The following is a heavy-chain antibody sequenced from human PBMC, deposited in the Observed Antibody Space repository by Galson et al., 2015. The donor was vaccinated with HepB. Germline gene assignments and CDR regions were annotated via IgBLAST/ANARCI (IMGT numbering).Heavy chain of an antibody. CDR3: ARDVSRGMDV. CDR2: TYYSGST. D-gene: IGHD5/OR15-5a*01. J-gene: IGHJ6*02. CDR1: GYSISSGYY. Sequence: ETLSLTCPVSGYSISSGYYWAWIRQTPGKGLEWIGNTYYSGSTYYNPSLKSRVTISIDTSKNEFSLNLSSVTAADTAVYYCARDVSRGMDVWGQGTTVTVSS. V-gene: IGHV4-38-2*02.